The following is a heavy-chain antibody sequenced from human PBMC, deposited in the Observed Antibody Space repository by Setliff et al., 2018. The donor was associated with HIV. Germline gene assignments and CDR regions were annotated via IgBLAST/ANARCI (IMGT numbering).Heavy chain of an antibody. D-gene: IGHD6-13*01. CDR1: GFTVSCNY. J-gene: IGHJ4*02. Sequence: GGSLRLSCAASGFTVSCNYMSWVRQAPGKGLEWVSVIYSGGCTYYADSVKGRFTISRDNSNNTLYLQMNSLTPEDTAVYHCARYSSSWHTFDYWGQGTLVTVSS. CDR3: ARYSSSWHTFDY. V-gene: IGHV3-66*02. CDR2: IYSGGCT.